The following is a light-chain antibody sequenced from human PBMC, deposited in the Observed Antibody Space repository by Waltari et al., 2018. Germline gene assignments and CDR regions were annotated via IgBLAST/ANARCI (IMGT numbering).Light chain of an antibody. CDR3: QQGYSTWT. Sequence: DIQMTQSPASLSASLGDRVTITCRASQNIGRYLNWYQQISGRAPKLLIYAASNLQRGVPSRFIGSGSGTDFTLTISGLQPEDCGTYYCQQGYSTWTFGQGTNVDSK. CDR2: AAS. J-gene: IGKJ1*01. CDR1: QNIGRY. V-gene: IGKV1-39*01.